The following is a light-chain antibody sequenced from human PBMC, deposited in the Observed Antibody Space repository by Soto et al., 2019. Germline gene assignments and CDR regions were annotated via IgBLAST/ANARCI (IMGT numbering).Light chain of an antibody. CDR2: GAS. J-gene: IGKJ1*01. CDR3: QQYGSSPPWT. V-gene: IGKV3-20*01. CDR1: QSVSSSY. Sequence: EIVLTQSPGTLSLSPGERATLSCRASQSVSSSYLAWYQQKPGLAPRLLIYGASSRATGIPDRFSGSGSGTAFTLTISRLEPEDFAVYYCQQYGSSPPWTFGQGTKVEIK.